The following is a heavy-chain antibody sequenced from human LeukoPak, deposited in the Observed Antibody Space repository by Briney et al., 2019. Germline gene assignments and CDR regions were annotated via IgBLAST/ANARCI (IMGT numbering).Heavy chain of an antibody. J-gene: IGHJ6*02. V-gene: IGHV3-9*01. CDR2: ISWNSGSI. CDR1: GFTFDDYA. Sequence: GGSLRLSCAASGFTFDDYAMHWVRQAPGKGLEWVSGISWNSGSIGYADSVKGRFTISRDNAKNSLYLQMNTLRAEDTALYYCARDSRAYYYYGMDVWGQGTTVTVSS. CDR3: ARDSRAYYYYGMDV.